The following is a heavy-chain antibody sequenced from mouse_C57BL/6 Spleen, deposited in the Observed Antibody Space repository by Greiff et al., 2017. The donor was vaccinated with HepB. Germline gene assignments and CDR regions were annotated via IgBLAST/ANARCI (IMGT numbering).Heavy chain of an antibody. V-gene: IGHV1-52*01. D-gene: IGHD2-4*01. CDR2: IDPSDSET. CDR3: ARALYDYDGVYAMGY. J-gene: IGHJ4*01. Sequence: QVQLQQPGAELVRPGSSVKLSCKASGYTFTSYWMHWVKQRPIQGLEWIGNIDPSDSETHYNQKFKDKATLTVDKSSSTAYMQLSSLTAEDSAVYDCARALYDYDGVYAMGYWGQGTSVTVSS. CDR1: GYTFTSYW.